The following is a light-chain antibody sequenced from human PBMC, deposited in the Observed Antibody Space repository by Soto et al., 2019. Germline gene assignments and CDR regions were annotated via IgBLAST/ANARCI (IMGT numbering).Light chain of an antibody. CDR1: QTISSW. Sequence: DMQMTQSPSTLSGSVGDRVTITCRASQTISSWLAWYQQKPGKAPKLLIYKASTLKSGVPSRFSGSGSGTEFTLTLSSLQPDDFATYSCQHYNSYPEAFGQGTKVDIK. CDR2: KAS. V-gene: IGKV1-5*03. J-gene: IGKJ1*01. CDR3: QHYNSYPEA.